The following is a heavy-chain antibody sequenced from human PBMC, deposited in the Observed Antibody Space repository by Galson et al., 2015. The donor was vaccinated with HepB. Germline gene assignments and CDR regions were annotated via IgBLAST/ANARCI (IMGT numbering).Heavy chain of an antibody. CDR2: IIPIFGTA. V-gene: IGHV1-69*01. D-gene: IGHD2-21*02. CDR1: GGTFSSYA. Sequence: CKASGGTFSSYAISWVRQAPGQGLEWMGGIIPIFGTANYAQKFQGRVTITADESTSTAYMELSSLRSEDTAVYYCARDAGYCGGDCYPYWGQGTLVTVSS. J-gene: IGHJ4*02. CDR3: ARDAGYCGGDCYPY.